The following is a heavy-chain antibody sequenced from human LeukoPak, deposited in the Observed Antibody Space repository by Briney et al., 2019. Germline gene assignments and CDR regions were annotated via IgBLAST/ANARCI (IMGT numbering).Heavy chain of an antibody. V-gene: IGHV5-51*01. CDR1: GYTFRNFW. CDR3: ARHSGVGILRIVDP. D-gene: IGHD2-8*01. Sequence: GESLKISCKGSGYTFRNFWIGWVRQMPGKGLEWMGIIYPGDSSTKYSPSFQGRVAISTDASINTAFLQVNNLEASDTAIYYCARHSGVGILRIVDPWGQGTPVTVSS. J-gene: IGHJ5*02. CDR2: IYPGDSST.